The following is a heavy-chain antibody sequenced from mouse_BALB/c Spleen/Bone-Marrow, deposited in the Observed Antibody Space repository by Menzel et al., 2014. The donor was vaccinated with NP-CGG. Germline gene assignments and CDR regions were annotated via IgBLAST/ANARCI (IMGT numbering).Heavy chain of an antibody. CDR1: GYTFTDYA. V-gene: IGHV1-67*01. CDR2: ISTFSGNT. D-gene: IGHD4-1*01. CDR3: ARETGRGYFDY. J-gene: IGHJ2*01. Sequence: VKLQESGPELVRPGVSGKISCKGSGYTFTDYAMHWVKQSHAKSLEWMGVISTFSGNTNYNQKFKGKATMTVDKSSSTAYMELARLTSEDSAIYYCARETGRGYFDYWGQGTTLTVSS.